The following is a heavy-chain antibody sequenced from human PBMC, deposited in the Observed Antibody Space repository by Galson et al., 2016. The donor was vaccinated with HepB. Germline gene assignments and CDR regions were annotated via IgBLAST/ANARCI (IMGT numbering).Heavy chain of an antibody. Sequence: SLRHSCAASGVTFSFNWKAWFRQAPGKGLEWVATIKEDGSDYYYVDSVKGRFTISKDNSKNSLYLQMIGLRPADTAVYYCVNGGGWNMDAWGQGTTVTVSS. J-gene: IGHJ6*02. CDR1: GVTFSFNW. D-gene: IGHD3-16*01. V-gene: IGHV3-7*01. CDR3: VNGGGWNMDA. CDR2: IKEDGSDY.